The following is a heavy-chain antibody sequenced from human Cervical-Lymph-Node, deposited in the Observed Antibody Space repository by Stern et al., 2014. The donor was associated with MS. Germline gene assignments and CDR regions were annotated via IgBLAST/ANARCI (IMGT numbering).Heavy chain of an antibody. V-gene: IGHV4-59*01. CDR3: ARVTGRGTRQNWFDS. Sequence: QVQLQESGPGLVKPSETVSLTCTVSGGSMSSKYWNWIRQPPGKGLEWIGYIYSDGSTNYNPSLKSRVIISQDPSTNQFSLSLTSVTAADTAVYYCARVTGRGTRQNWFDSWGQGTLVTVSS. D-gene: IGHD1-26*01. CDR2: IYSDGST. CDR1: GGSMSSKY. J-gene: IGHJ5*01.